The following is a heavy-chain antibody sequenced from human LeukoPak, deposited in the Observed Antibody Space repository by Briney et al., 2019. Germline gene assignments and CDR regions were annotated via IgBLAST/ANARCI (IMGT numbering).Heavy chain of an antibody. Sequence: SETLSLTCTVSGGSISSFYWSRIRQPPGKGLEWIGYIYYSGSTNYNPSLKSRVTISVDTSKNQFSLKLSSVTAADTAVYYCARGGVFFDYWGQGTLVTVSP. D-gene: IGHD3-10*01. J-gene: IGHJ4*02. CDR1: GGSISSFY. V-gene: IGHV4-59*01. CDR2: IYYSGST. CDR3: ARGGVFFDY.